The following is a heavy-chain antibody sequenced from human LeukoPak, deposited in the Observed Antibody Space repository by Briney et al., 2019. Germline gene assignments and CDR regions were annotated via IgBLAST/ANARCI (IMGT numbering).Heavy chain of an antibody. D-gene: IGHD6-19*01. CDR2: INPNSGGT. CDR3: ARDDSSGWYYFDY. Sequence: ASVKVSCKASGYTFTGYYMHWVRQAPGQGLEWMGWINPNSGGTNYAQKFQGRVTMTRDTSISTAYMELSRLRSDDTAVYYCARDDSSGWYYFDYWGQGTLVTVSS. V-gene: IGHV1-2*02. J-gene: IGHJ4*02. CDR1: GYTFTGYY.